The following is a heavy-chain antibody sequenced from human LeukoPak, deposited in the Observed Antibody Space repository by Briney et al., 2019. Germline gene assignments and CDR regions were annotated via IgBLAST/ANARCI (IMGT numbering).Heavy chain of an antibody. CDR3: ARVNTPIVVVAAFDY. D-gene: IGHD2-15*01. V-gene: IGHV3-64*01. Sequence: GGSLRLSCAASGFTFSGHSMNWVRQAPGKGLEYVSAISSNGGSTYYANSVKGRFTISRDNSKNTLYLQMGSLRAEDMAVYYCARVNTPIVVVAAFDYWGQGTLVTVSS. CDR2: ISSNGGST. J-gene: IGHJ4*02. CDR1: GFTFSGHS.